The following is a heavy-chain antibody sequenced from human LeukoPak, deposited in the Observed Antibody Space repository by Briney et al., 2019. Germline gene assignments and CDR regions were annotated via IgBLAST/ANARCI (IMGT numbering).Heavy chain of an antibody. CDR1: GFTFSSYW. V-gene: IGHV3-74*03. J-gene: IGHJ4*02. CDR2: INSDGSST. CDR3: TRSLSGYDYSPDY. D-gene: IGHD6-25*01. Sequence: PGGSLRLSCAASGFTFSSYWMHWVRHAPGKGLVWVSRINSDGSSTAYADSVKGRLTISRDNAKNTLYLQMNSLRAEDTAVYYCTRSLSGYDYSPDYWGQGTLVTVSS.